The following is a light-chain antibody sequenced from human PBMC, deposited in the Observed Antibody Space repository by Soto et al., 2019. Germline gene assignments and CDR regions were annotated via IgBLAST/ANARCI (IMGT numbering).Light chain of an antibody. J-gene: IGLJ2*01. CDR1: SSNIGAGYD. CDR3: QSYDRSLSGLV. CDR2: GNS. V-gene: IGLV1-40*01. Sequence: QSVLTQPPSVSGAPGQRVTISCTGSSSNIGAGYDVHWYQQLPGTAPKLLIYGNSNRPSGVPDRFSGSKSGTSASLAITGLQAEDEADYYCQSYDRSLSGLVIGGGTKLTVL.